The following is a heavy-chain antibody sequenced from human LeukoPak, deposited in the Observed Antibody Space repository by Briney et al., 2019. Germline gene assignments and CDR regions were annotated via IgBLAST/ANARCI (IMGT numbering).Heavy chain of an antibody. Sequence: ASVKVSCKTSGYTFSDYYIHWIRQAPGQGLEWMGWINPNSGGTNYAQQFQGRVTMTRDTSISTSYMELSRLRSDDTAVYYCARDRGYLPSYWGQGTLVTVSS. CDR3: ARDRGYLPSY. V-gene: IGHV1-2*02. J-gene: IGHJ4*02. CDR2: INPNSGGT. CDR1: GYTFSDYY. D-gene: IGHD3-10*01.